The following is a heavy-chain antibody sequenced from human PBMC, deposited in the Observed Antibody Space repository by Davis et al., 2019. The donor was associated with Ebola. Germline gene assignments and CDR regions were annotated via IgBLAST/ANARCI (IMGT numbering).Heavy chain of an antibody. D-gene: IGHD2-15*01. Sequence: ASVKVSCKASGYTFTSYGISWVRQAPGQGLEWMGWISAYNGNTNYAQKLQGRVTMTTDTSTSTAYMELRSMRSDEPAVYYCARYLVVAATPDYWGQGTLVTVSS. CDR3: ARYLVVAATPDY. J-gene: IGHJ4*02. CDR2: ISAYNGNT. V-gene: IGHV1-18*01. CDR1: GYTFTSYG.